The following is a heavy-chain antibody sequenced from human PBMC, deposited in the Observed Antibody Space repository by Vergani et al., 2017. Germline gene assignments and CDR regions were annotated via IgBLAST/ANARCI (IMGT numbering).Heavy chain of an antibody. D-gene: IGHD4-17*01. Sequence: QVQLQESGPGLVKPSETLSLTCTVSGGSISSYYWSWIRQPPGKGLEWVSYISSSGSTIYYADSVKGRFTISRDNAKNSLYLQMNSLRAEDTAVYYCARDHRDYGDKTQKGSIDYWGQGTLVTVSS. CDR1: GGSISSYY. V-gene: IGHV3-11*01. CDR2: ISSSGSTI. J-gene: IGHJ4*02. CDR3: ARDHRDYGDKTQKGSIDY.